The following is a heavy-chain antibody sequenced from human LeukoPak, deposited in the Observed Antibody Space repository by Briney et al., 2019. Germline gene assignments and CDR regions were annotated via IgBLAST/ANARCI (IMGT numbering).Heavy chain of an antibody. J-gene: IGHJ4*02. D-gene: IGHD6-19*01. CDR2: IYGGGNT. V-gene: IGHV3-66*01. CDR1: GFTFSNYA. Sequence: QSGGSLRLSCAASGFTFSNYAMSWVRQAPAGGLEWVSVIYGGGNTYYADSVKGRFTISRDNSKNTLYLQMNSLRAEDTAVYYCARGRITVSNWGQGTLVTVSS. CDR3: ARGRITVSN.